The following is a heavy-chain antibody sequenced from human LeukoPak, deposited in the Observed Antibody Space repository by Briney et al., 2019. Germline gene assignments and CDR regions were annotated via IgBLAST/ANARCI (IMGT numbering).Heavy chain of an antibody. J-gene: IGHJ5*02. CDR3: AKGPAIGYCSSTSCYMNWFDP. Sequence: GGSLRLSCAASGFTFSSYAMSWVRQAPGKGLEWVSAISGSGGSTYYADSVKGRFTISRDDSKNTLYLQMNSLRAEDTAVYYCAKGPAIGYCSSTSCYMNWFDPWGQGTLVTVSS. V-gene: IGHV3-23*01. CDR2: ISGSGGST. D-gene: IGHD2-2*02. CDR1: GFTFSSYA.